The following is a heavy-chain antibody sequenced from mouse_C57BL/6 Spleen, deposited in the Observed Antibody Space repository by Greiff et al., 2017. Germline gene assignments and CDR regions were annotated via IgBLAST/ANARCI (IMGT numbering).Heavy chain of an antibody. CDR3: ARSTQATFDY. CDR1: GYTFTSYT. Sequence: QVQLKESGAELARPGASVKMSCKASGYTFTSYTMHWVKQRPGQGLEWIGYINPSSGYTKYNQKFKDKATLTADKSSSTAYMQLSSLTSEDSAVYYCARSTQATFDYWGQGTTLTVSS. J-gene: IGHJ2*01. D-gene: IGHD3-2*02. CDR2: INPSSGYT. V-gene: IGHV1-4*01.